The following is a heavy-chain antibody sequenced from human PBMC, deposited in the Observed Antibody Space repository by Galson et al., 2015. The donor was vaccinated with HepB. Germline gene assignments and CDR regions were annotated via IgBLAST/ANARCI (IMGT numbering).Heavy chain of an antibody. CDR2: IIPIFGTA. V-gene: IGHV1-69*13. Sequence: SVKVSCKASGGTFSSYAISWMRQAPGQGLEWMGGIIPIFGTANYAQKFQGRVTITADESTSTAYMELSSLRSEDTAVYYCAVAYCGGDCYTITDWYFDLWGRGTLVTVSS. CDR1: GGTFSSYA. CDR3: AVAYCGGDCYTITDWYFDL. J-gene: IGHJ2*01. D-gene: IGHD2-21*02.